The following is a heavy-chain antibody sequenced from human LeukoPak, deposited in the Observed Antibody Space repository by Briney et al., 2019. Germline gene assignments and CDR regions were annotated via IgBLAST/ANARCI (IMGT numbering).Heavy chain of an antibody. V-gene: IGHV5-51*01. Sequence: GESLKISCKGSGYSFTSYWIGWVRQMPGKGLEWMGIIYPGDSDTGYSPSFQGQVTISADKSISTAYLQWSSLKASDTAMYYCARPSHDYGDYFDYWGQGTLVTVSS. CDR1: GYSFTSYW. CDR3: ARPSHDYGDYFDY. J-gene: IGHJ4*02. D-gene: IGHD4-17*01. CDR2: IYPGDSDT.